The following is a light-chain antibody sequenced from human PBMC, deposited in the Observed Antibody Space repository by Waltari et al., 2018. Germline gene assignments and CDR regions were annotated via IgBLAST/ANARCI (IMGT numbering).Light chain of an antibody. V-gene: IGKV2D-29*01. CDR1: QSLLFSDGKTY. CDR2: DVS. J-gene: IGKJ1*01. CDR3: MQTRQATWT. Sequence: DIVMTQTPLSLSVTHGQPASISCKSSQSLLFSDGKTYLYCYLQKAGQPPQLLIYDVSNRFSGVPDRFSGSGSGTDFTLRISRVEAEDVGVYYCMQTRQATWTFGQGTKVEIK.